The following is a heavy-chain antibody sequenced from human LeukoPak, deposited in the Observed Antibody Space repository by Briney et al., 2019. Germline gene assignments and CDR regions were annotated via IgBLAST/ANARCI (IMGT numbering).Heavy chain of an antibody. J-gene: IGHJ4*02. V-gene: IGHV4-4*02. CDR2: MYLSGTT. CDR1: GYSIISLDL. CDR3: AGLVGRYSSGLYYYYFDY. Sequence: SGTLSLTCTVSGYSIISLDLWIWVRQPSGKGMEWIGEMYLSGTTHSNPSVKSRVTISIDKSKNQFFLNLSSVTAADTAVYYCAGLVGRYSSGLYYYYFDYWGQGTLVTVSS. D-gene: IGHD3-22*01.